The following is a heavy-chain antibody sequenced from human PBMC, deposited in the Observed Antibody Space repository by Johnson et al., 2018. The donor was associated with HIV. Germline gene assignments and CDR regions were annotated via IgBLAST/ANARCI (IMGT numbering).Heavy chain of an antibody. CDR1: GFTFSSFW. Sequence: VQLVESGGGVVQPGRSLRLSCAASGFTFSSFWMTWVRQAPGKGLEWVANIKQDGSEKYYVDSVKGRFTISRDNAKNSLYLQMNSLRAEDTAVYYCARGDYGDYGRDAFDIWGQGTMVTVSS. J-gene: IGHJ3*02. D-gene: IGHD4-17*01. CDR3: ARGDYGDYGRDAFDI. V-gene: IGHV3-7*05. CDR2: IKQDGSEK.